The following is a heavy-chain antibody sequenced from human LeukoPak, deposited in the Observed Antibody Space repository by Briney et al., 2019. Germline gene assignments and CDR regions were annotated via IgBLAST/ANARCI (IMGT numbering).Heavy chain of an antibody. V-gene: IGHV4-30-4*01. J-gene: IGHJ4*02. CDR1: GGSISSGDYY. D-gene: IGHD3-9*01. Sequence: SETLSLTCTVSGGSISSGDYYWSWIRQPPGKGLEWIGYIYYSGSTYYNPSLKSRVTISVDTSQNQFSLKLSSVTAADTAVYYCARVDPYYDILTGYYNEYYFDYWGQGTLVTVSS. CDR2: IYYSGST. CDR3: ARVDPYYDILTGYYNEYYFDY.